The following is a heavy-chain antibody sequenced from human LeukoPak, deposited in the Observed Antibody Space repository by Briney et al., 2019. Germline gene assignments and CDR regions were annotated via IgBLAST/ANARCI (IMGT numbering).Heavy chain of an antibody. D-gene: IGHD2-8*01. CDR1: GYTFTGYY. V-gene: IGHV1-2*02. CDR2: INPNSGGT. Sequence: GASVKVSCKASGYTFTGYYMHWVRQAPGQGLEWMGWINPNSGGTNYAQKFQGRVTMTRDTSISTAYMELSRLRSDDTAVYYCARDIANGVWGENWFDPWGQGTLVTVSS. CDR3: ARDIANGVWGENWFDP. J-gene: IGHJ5*02.